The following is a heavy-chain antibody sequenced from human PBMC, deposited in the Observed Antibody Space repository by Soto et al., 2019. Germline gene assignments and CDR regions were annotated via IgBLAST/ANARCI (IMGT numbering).Heavy chain of an antibody. CDR3: ARGVATRYYFDY. J-gene: IGHJ4*02. CDR2: IYYSGST. V-gene: IGHV4-59*01. Sequence: PSETLSLTCTVSGGSISSYYWSWIRQPPGKGLEWIGYIYYSGSTNYNPSLKSRVTISVDTSKNQFSLKLSSVTAADTAVYYCARGVATRYYFDYWGQGALVTVSS. D-gene: IGHD5-12*01. CDR1: GGSISSYY.